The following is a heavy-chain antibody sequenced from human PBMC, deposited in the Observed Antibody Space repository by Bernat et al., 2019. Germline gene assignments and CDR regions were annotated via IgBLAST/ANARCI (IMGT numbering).Heavy chain of an antibody. CDR2: IYTGGPT. Sequence: EVQLVESGGGLIQPGGSLRLSCAASGFTVSSNYMSWVRQTPGKGLEWVSVIYTGGPTFYADSAQGRFTISRELSKNTLYLQMNSLRAAAPALSYCARQEYTSSSRHWYFDLWGRGTLVTVSS. V-gene: IGHV3-53*01. J-gene: IGHJ2*01. CDR3: ARQEYTSSSRHWYFDL. CDR1: GFTVSSNY. D-gene: IGHD6-6*01.